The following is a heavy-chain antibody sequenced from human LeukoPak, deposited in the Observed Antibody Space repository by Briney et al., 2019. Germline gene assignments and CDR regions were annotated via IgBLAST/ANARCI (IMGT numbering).Heavy chain of an antibody. CDR2: INPNSGGT. CDR1: GYTFTGYY. V-gene: IGHV1-2*02. Sequence: GASVKVSCKASGYTFTGYYMHWVRQAPGQGLEWMGWINPNSGGTNYAQKFQGRVTMTRDTSISTAYMELSRLRSDDTAVYYCAIPRGYYDSSGPFDYWGQGTLVTVSS. J-gene: IGHJ4*02. CDR3: AIPRGYYDSSGPFDY. D-gene: IGHD3-22*01.